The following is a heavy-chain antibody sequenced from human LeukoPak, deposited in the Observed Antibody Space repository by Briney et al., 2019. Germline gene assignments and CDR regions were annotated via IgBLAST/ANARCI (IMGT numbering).Heavy chain of an antibody. CDR2: IIPIFGTA. CDR3: ARDQEYSGSYYRYFDF. J-gene: IGHJ4*02. Sequence: SVKVSCKASGGTFSSYAISWVRQAPGQGLEWMGGIIPIFGTANYAQKFQGRVTITADESTSTAYMELSSLRSEDTAVYYCARDQEYSGSYYRYFDFWGQGALVTVSS. CDR1: GGTFSSYA. D-gene: IGHD1-26*01. V-gene: IGHV1-69*01.